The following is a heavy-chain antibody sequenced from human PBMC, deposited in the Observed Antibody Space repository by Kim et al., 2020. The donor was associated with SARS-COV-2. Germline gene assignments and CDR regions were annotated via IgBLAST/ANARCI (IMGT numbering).Heavy chain of an antibody. CDR1: GGSISSSSYY. D-gene: IGHD3-3*01. J-gene: IGHJ5*02. CDR3: AGQSSVTIFGVVAGDWFDP. Sequence: SETLSLTCTVSGGSISSSSYYWGWIRQPPGKGLEWIGSIYYSGSTYYNPSLKSRVTISVDTSKNQFSLKLSSVTAADTAVYYCAGQSSVTIFGVVAGDWFDPWGQGTLVTVSS. CDR2: IYYSGST. V-gene: IGHV4-39*01.